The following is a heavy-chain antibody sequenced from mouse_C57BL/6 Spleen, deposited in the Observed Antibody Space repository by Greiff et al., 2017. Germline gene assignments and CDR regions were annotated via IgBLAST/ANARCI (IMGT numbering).Heavy chain of an antibody. CDR1: GYTFTSYW. Sequence: QVQLQQPGAELVMPGASVKLSCKASGYTFTSYWMHWVKQRPGQGLEWIGEIDPSDSYTNYNQKFTGKSTLTVDKSSSTAYMQLSSLTSEDSAVYYWARTPPYYGSTGWYFDVWGTGTTVTVSS. D-gene: IGHD1-1*01. V-gene: IGHV1-69*01. J-gene: IGHJ1*03. CDR2: IDPSDSYT. CDR3: ARTPPYYGSTGWYFDV.